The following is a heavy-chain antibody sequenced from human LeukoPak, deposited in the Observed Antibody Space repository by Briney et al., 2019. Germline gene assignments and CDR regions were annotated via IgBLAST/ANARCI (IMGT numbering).Heavy chain of an antibody. CDR3: ARDQRIAVAGPRSYYYYYMDV. CDR2: ISSSGST. CDR1: GYSISSGYY. Sequence: SETLSPTCTVSGYSISSGYYWGWIRQPAGKGLEWIGRISSSGSTNYNPSLKSRVTISVDTSKNQFSLKLSSVTAADTAVYYCARDQRIAVAGPRSYYYYYMDVWGKGTTVTISS. J-gene: IGHJ6*03. V-gene: IGHV4-38-2*02. D-gene: IGHD6-19*01.